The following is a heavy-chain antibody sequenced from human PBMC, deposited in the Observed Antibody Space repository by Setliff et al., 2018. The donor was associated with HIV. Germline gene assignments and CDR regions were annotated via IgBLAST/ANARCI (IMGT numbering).Heavy chain of an antibody. CDR1: GYTFSAYY. D-gene: IGHD1-26*01. CDR2: INPNSGAT. V-gene: IGHV1-2*02. CDR3: VLASIVSTARWNH. J-gene: IGHJ5*02. Sequence: GASVKVSCKASGYTFSAYYLHWVRWAPGQGLEWMGWINPNSGATNYAHNFQGRVTMTRDTSISTAYMDLSSLTSDDTAVYYCVLASIVSTARWNHWGRGTLVTVSS.